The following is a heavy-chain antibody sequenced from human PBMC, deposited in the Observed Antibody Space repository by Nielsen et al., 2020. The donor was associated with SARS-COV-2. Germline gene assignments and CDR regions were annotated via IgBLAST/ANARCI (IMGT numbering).Heavy chain of an antibody. V-gene: IGHV1-69*04. CDR1: GGTFSSYA. CDR3: ARPHAGSYSPYYVDY. D-gene: IGHD1-26*01. J-gene: IGHJ4*02. CDR2: IIPILGIA. Sequence: SVKVSCKASGGTFSSYAISWVRQAPGQGLEWMGRIIPILGIANYAQKFQGRVTITADKSTSTAYMELSSLRSEDTAVYYCARPHAGSYSPYYVDYWGQGTLVTVSS.